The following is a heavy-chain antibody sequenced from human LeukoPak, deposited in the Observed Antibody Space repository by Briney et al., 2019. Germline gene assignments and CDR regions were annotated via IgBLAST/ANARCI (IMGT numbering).Heavy chain of an antibody. CDR2: IYHSGST. V-gene: IGHV4-4*02. D-gene: IGHD5-18*01. J-gene: IGHJ5*02. CDR1: GGSISSSNW. Sequence: SETLSLTCAVSGGSISSSNWWSWVRQPPGKGLEWIGEIYHSGSTNYNPSLKSRVTISVDKSKNQFSLKLSSVTAADTAVYYCARVTHTELSTWFDPWGQGTLVTVSS. CDR3: ARVTHTELSTWFDP.